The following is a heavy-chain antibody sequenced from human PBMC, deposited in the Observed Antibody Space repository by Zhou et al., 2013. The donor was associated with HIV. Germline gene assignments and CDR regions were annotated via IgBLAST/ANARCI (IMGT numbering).Heavy chain of an antibody. D-gene: IGHD3-16*01. CDR1: GHTLTELF. Sequence: QVHLLQSGAEVKKPGASVKVSCKVSGHTLTELFMHWVRQAPGKGLEWVGGFDPVDGESRVAREFQGRLILTEDSSTDTAYMELSSLRSDDTALYYCTTGGIDVWGSSQYSGPPYWGQGTLVTVSS. V-gene: IGHV1-24*01. CDR2: FDPVDGES. J-gene: IGHJ4*02. CDR3: TTGGIDVWGSSQYSGPPY.